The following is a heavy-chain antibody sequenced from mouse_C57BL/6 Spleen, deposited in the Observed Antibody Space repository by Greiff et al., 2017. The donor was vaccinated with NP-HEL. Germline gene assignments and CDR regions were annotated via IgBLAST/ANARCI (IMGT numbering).Heavy chain of an antibody. V-gene: IGHV5-4*03. CDR3: ARVRDDYGLYAMDY. D-gene: IGHD2-4*01. J-gene: IGHJ4*01. Sequence: EVKLVESGGGLVKPGGSLKLSCAASGFTFSSYAMSWVRQTPEKRLEWVATISDGGSYTYYPDNVKGRFTISRDNAKNNLYLQMSHLKSEDTAMYYCARVRDDYGLYAMDYWGQGTSVTVSS. CDR2: ISDGGSYT. CDR1: GFTFSSYA.